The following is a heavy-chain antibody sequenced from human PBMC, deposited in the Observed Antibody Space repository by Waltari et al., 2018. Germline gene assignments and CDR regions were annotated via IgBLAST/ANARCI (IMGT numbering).Heavy chain of an antibody. Sequence: QVQLVQSGAEVKKPGSSVKVSCKASGGTFSSYAISWVRQAPGQGLEWMGGIIPIFGTATYAQKFHGRVTITADESTSTAYMELGSLRSEDTAVYCCARDTAAAGTRYYYGMDVWGQGTTVTVSS. CDR1: GGTFSSYA. J-gene: IGHJ6*02. D-gene: IGHD6-13*01. V-gene: IGHV1-69*01. CDR3: ARDTAAAGTRYYYGMDV. CDR2: IIPIFGTA.